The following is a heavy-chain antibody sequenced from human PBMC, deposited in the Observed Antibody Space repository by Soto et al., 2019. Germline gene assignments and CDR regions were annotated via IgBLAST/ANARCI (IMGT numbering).Heavy chain of an antibody. CDR1: GFTFSSYS. CDR2: ISSSSSTI. V-gene: IGHV3-48*01. J-gene: IGHJ3*02. CDR3: ARDLRTFRLIGSDAFDI. Sequence: GGSLRLSCAASGFTFSSYSMNWVRQAPGKGLEWVSYISSSSSTIYYADSVKGRFTISRDNAKNSLYLQMNSLRAEDTAVYYCARDLRTFRLIGSDAFDIWGQGTMVTVSS. D-gene: IGHD3-16*01.